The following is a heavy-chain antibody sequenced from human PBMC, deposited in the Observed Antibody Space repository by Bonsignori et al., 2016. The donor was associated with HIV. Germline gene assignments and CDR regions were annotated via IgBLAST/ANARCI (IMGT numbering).Heavy chain of an antibody. V-gene: IGHV4-34*01. D-gene: IGHD4-11*01. CDR1: GGSFSGYY. CDR3: ARGTLTVTKSFDY. J-gene: IGHJ4*02. Sequence: SETLSLTCAVYGGSFSGYYWSWIRQPPGKGLEWIGEINHSGTTNYIPSLKSRVTISVDTSKNQFSLKLSSVTAADTAVYYCARGTLTVTKSFDYWGQGTLVTVSS. CDR2: INHSGTT.